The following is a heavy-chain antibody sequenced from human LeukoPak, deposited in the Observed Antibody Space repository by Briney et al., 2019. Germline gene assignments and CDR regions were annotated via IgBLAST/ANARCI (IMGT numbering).Heavy chain of an antibody. D-gene: IGHD3-16*02. Sequence: GESLKISCKGSGYSFTSYWIGWVGQMPGKGLEWMGIIYPGDSDTSYSPSLQGQVTISADKTISTAYLQWSSLKASDTAMYYCARGCVELSPPVDAFDIWGQGTMVTVSS. V-gene: IGHV5-51*01. CDR1: GYSFTSYW. CDR3: ARGCVELSPPVDAFDI. J-gene: IGHJ3*02. CDR2: IYPGDSDT.